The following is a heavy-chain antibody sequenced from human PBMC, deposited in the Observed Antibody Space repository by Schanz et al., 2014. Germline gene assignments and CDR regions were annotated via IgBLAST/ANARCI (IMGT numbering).Heavy chain of an antibody. J-gene: IGHJ4*02. CDR1: GYTFTSYS. D-gene: IGHD4-17*01. V-gene: IGHV1-3*01. Sequence: QVQLVQSGAEVKKPGASVKVSCKASGYTFTSYSIHWVRQAPGQGLEWMGWINVGNGNMKYSQKFQGRVTITRDTSASTAYMELSSLRSEDTAVYYCARGYDDSPTDFWGQGTLVTVSS. CDR2: INVGNGNM. CDR3: ARGYDDSPTDF.